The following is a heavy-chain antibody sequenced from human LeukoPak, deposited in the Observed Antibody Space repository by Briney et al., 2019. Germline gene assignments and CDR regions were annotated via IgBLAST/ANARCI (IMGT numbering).Heavy chain of an antibody. V-gene: IGHV4-34*01. J-gene: IGHJ5*02. D-gene: IGHD2-15*01. CDR3: ARGSNCSGGSCYPINWFDP. CDR1: GGSFSGYY. Sequence: KTSETLSLTCAVYGGSFSGYYWSWIRQPPGKGLEWIGEINHSGSTNYNPSLKSRVTISVDTSKNQFSLKLSSVTAADTAVYYCARGSNCSGGSCYPINWFDPWGQGTLVTVSS. CDR2: INHSGST.